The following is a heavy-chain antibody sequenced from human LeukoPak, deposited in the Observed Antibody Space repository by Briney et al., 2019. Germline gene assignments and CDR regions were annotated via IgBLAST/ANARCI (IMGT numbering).Heavy chain of an antibody. CDR2: IKEDGSQK. V-gene: IGHV3-7*04. J-gene: IGHJ4*02. CDR3: ARGLTRSDY. CDR1: GFTFSSYW. Sequence: GGSLRLSCAASGFTFSSYWMSWVRQSPGKGLGWVANIKEDGSQKYYVDSVKGRFTISRDNAKNSLYLQMNSLRGEDTAVYYCARGLTRSDYWGQGTLVTVSS.